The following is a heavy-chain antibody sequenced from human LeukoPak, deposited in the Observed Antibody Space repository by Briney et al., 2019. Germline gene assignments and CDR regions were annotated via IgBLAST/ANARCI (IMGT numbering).Heavy chain of an antibody. V-gene: IGHV4-34*01. J-gene: IGHJ4*02. CDR2: INHSGST. CDR3: ARGVVAAAGRTFDF. Sequence: SETLSLTCAVYGGSFSGYYWSWIRQPPGKGLEWIGEINHSGSTNYNPSLQSRVTISVDTSKNQFSLKLSSVTAADTAVYYCARGVVAAAGRTFDFWGQGTLVTVSS. CDR1: GGSFSGYY. D-gene: IGHD6-13*01.